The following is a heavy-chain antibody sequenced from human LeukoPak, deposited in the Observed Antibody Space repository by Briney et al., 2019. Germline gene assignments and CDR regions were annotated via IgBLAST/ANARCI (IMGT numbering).Heavy chain of an antibody. CDR2: IYYSGST. Sequence: SETLSLTCEVCGGSFSGYYWSWIRQPPGKGLEWIGYIYYSGSTNYNPPLKSRVTISVDTSKNQFSLKLSSVTAADTAVYYCARERGWDWNYEENYYFDYWGQGTLVTVSS. CDR3: ARERGWDWNYEENYYFDY. V-gene: IGHV4-59*01. J-gene: IGHJ4*02. D-gene: IGHD1-7*01. CDR1: GGSFSGYY.